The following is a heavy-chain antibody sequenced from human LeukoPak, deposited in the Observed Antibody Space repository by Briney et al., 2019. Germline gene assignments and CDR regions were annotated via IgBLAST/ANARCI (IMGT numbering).Heavy chain of an antibody. D-gene: IGHD5-18*01. CDR3: AGQERELWSKKRFDP. J-gene: IGHJ5*02. V-gene: IGHV3-30-3*01. CDR1: GFTFSSYA. Sequence: GGSLRLSCAASGFTFSSYAMHWVRQAPGKGLQWVAVISYDGSNKYYADSVKGRFTISRDNSKNTLYLQMNSLRAEDTAVYYCAGQERELWSKKRFDPWGQGTLVTVSS. CDR2: ISYDGSNK.